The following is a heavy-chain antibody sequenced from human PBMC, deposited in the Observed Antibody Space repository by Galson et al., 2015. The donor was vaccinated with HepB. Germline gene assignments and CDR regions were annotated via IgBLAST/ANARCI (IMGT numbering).Heavy chain of an antibody. CDR1: GFTFSSYS. D-gene: IGHD6-13*01. J-gene: IGHJ3*02. CDR3: ARARSWPYKDAFDI. Sequence: SLRLSCAASGFTFSSYSMNWVRQAPGKGLEWVSSISSSSSYIYYADSVKGRFTISRDNAKNSLYLQMNSLRAEDTAVYYCARARSWPYKDAFDIWGQGTMVTVSS. V-gene: IGHV3-21*01. CDR2: ISSSSSYI.